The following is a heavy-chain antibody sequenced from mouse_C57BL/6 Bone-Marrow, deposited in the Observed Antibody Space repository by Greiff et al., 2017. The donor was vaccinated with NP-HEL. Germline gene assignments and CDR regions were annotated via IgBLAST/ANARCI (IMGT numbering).Heavy chain of an antibody. Sequence: QVQLKQSGAELVRPGASVKLSCKASGYTFTSSGLRWVTQSPGQGLAWIGVIYPSSGTTYYNAKLQGKATLTADNSSSTAYMELRSLTSYDSAVYCCSRRVITTVEAFDYWGQGTTLTVSS. D-gene: IGHD1-1*01. V-gene: IGHV1-81*01. CDR1: GYTFTSSG. CDR2: IYPSSGTT. J-gene: IGHJ2*01. CDR3: SRRVITTVEAFDY.